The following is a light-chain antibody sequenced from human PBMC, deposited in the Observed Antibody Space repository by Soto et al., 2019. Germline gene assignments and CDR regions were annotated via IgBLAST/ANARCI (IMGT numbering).Light chain of an antibody. V-gene: IGKV4-1*01. J-gene: IGKJ1*01. CDR3: QQYYRPWT. CDR1: QSVLYSSNNKNY. CDR2: WAS. Sequence: DIVMTQSPDSLAVSLGERATINCKSSQSVLYSSNNKNYLAWYQQKPGQPPKLLIYWASTRESGVPERFSGSWSGTDFTLTISSLQAADVAVYYCQQYYRPWTFGQGTKVEIK.